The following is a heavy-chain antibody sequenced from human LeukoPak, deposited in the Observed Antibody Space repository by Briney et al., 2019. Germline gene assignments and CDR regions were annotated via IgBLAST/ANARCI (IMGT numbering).Heavy chain of an antibody. Sequence: GGSLRLSCAASGFTFSSYWMSWVRQAPGKGLEWVANIKQDGSEKYYVDSVKGRFTISRDNAKNSLYLQMNSLRAEDTAVYYCARGGRGSPRVFDPWGQGTLVTVSS. V-gene: IGHV3-7*04. D-gene: IGHD2-15*01. CDR3: ARGGRGSPRVFDP. CDR1: GFTFSSYW. CDR2: IKQDGSEK. J-gene: IGHJ5*02.